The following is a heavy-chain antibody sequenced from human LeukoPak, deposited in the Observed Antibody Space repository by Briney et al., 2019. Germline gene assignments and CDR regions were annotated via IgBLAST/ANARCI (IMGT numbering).Heavy chain of an antibody. CDR3: AKDISRRYYDILTGYFDY. J-gene: IGHJ4*02. CDR1: GFTFSSQP. V-gene: IGHV3-23*01. D-gene: IGHD3-9*01. Sequence: GGSLRLFCAASGFTFSSQPVRWVRPAPGEGLEWVGDNSCRGGSTYYADSVKGRFTISRENSKNALYLQMSSLSAEDTAVYYCAKDISRRYYDILTGYFDYWGQGTLVTVSS. CDR2: NSCRGGST.